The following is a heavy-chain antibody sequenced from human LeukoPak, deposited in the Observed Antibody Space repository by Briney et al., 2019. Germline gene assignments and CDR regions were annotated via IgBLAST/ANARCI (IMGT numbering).Heavy chain of an antibody. CDR3: VRHGLGTNWFGFDY. CDR1: GYTFSTYW. Sequence: RGESLKISCKGSGYTFSTYWIGWVRQMPGKGLEWMGIIYPADSNPRYSPSFQDQVTISADKSISTAYLQWSSLKASDSAMYYCVRHGLGTNWFGFDYWGQGTLVTVSS. CDR2: IYPADSNP. D-gene: IGHD1-1*01. V-gene: IGHV5-51*01. J-gene: IGHJ4*02.